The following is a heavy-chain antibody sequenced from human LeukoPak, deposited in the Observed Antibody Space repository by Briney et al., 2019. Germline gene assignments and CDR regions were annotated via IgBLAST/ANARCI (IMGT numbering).Heavy chain of an antibody. D-gene: IGHD2-21*02. Sequence: PGGSLSLSCAASGFTFSHYWMSWVRQAPGKGLEWVANIKQDGSEIYYLDSVKGRFTISRDNAKTALYLQMNSLRAEDMAVYYCARDRTVTAGIDYWGQGTLVTVSS. J-gene: IGHJ4*02. CDR1: GFTFSHYW. CDR3: ARDRTVTAGIDY. CDR2: IKQDGSEI. V-gene: IGHV3-7*01.